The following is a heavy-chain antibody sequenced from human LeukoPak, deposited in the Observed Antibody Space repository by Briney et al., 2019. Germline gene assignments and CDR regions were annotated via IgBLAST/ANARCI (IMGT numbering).Heavy chain of an antibody. V-gene: IGHV1-18*01. CDR3: ARSQGHRLLNYYSYYMDV. Sequence: ASVKVSCKASGYTFTNYGLSWVRQAPGQGLEWMGWISAYNGHTNYAQKFQDRVTMTTDTSTTTAYLELKSLRSDDTAAYYCARSQGHRLLNYYSYYMDVWGKGTTVTVSS. CDR1: GYTFTNYG. J-gene: IGHJ6*03. CDR2: ISAYNGHT. D-gene: IGHD2-15*01.